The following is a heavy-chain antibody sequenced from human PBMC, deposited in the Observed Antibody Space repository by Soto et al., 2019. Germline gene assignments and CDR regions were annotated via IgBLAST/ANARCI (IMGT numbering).Heavy chain of an antibody. D-gene: IGHD6-25*01. CDR3: AKGGRPAADWYLDL. CDR2: INGSGGST. Sequence: GGSLRLSCAASGFTFSSDCLSWVRQAPGKGLEWVSGINGSGGSTYYADSVKGRCTISRDNSKNTLYLQMNSLRAEATAVYYYAKGGRPAADWYLDLWGSGTLVTVSS. J-gene: IGHJ2*01. V-gene: IGHV3-23*01. CDR1: GFTFSSDC.